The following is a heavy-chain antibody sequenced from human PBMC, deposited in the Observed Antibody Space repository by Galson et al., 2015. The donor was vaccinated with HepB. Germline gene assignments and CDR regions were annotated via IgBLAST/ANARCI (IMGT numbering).Heavy chain of an antibody. V-gene: IGHV3-53*01. D-gene: IGHD2-15*01. Sequence: SLRLSCAASGFTFRIHGMNWVRQAPGKGLEWLSIIYSVGTTYYADSVKGRFTISRDNSKNTLYLQMNSLRAEDTAIYYCLGFPGYWGQGTLVTVSS. CDR1: GFTFRIHG. CDR2: IYSVGTT. J-gene: IGHJ4*02. CDR3: LGFPGY.